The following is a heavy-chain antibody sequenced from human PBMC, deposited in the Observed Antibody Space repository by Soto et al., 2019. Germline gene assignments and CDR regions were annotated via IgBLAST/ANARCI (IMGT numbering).Heavy chain of an antibody. CDR3: ARNRSPRLYNWFDP. V-gene: IGHV4-39*07. J-gene: IGHJ5*02. Sequence: SETLSLTCTVSGGSISSSSYYWGWIRQPPGKGPEWIGSIYYSGSTYYNPSLKSRVTISVDTSKNQFSLKLSSVTAADTAVYYCARNRSPRLYNWFDPWGQGTLVTVSS. CDR1: GGSISSSSYY. CDR2: IYYSGST.